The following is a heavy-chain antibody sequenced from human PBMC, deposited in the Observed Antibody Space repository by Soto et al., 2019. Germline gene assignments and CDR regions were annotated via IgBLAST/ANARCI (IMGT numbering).Heavy chain of an antibody. J-gene: IGHJ4*02. V-gene: IGHV3-15*01. D-gene: IGHD3-9*01. CDR3: TNDGAVTGYYTMLGY. CDR1: GFTFSNAW. CDR2: IKSKTDGGTT. Sequence: GGSLRLSCAASGFTFSNAWMSWVRQAPGKGLEWVGRIKSKTDGGTTDYAAPVKGRFTISRDDSKNTLYLQMNSLKTEDTAVYYCTNDGAVTGYYTMLGYWGQGTLVTVSS.